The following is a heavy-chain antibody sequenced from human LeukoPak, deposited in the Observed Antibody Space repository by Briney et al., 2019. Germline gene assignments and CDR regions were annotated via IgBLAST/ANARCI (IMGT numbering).Heavy chain of an antibody. J-gene: IGHJ4*02. CDR2: IIPIFGTA. D-gene: IGHD5-24*01. V-gene: IGHV1-69*05. CDR3: ARDRRDGYNFDY. CDR1: GGTFSSYA. Sequence: ASVKVSCKASGGTFSSYAISWVRQAPGQGLEWMGRIIPIFGTANYAQKFQGRVTITTDESTSTAYMELSSLRSEDTAVYYCARDRRDGYNFDYWGQGTLVTVSS.